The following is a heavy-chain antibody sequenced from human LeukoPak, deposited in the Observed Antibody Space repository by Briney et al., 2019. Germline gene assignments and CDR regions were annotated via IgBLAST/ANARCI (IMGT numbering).Heavy chain of an antibody. CDR2: IYSGGGS. V-gene: IGHV3-66*01. D-gene: IGHD3-10*01. Sequence: GGSLRLSCATSGFTFTNYLMSWVRQAPGKGLEWVSVIYSGGGSYYADSVKGRFIISRDSSKNTLYLQMNSLRAEDTAVYYCGRDILYGSGSSDFDYWGQGTLVTVSS. CDR3: GRDILYGSGSSDFDY. J-gene: IGHJ4*02. CDR1: GFTFTNYL.